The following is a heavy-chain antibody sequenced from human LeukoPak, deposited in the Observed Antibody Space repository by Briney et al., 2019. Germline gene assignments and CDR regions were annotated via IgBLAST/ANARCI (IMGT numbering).Heavy chain of an antibody. D-gene: IGHD3-9*01. J-gene: IGHJ4*02. CDR1: GGSISSYY. CDR2: IYYSGST. Sequence: SETLSLTCTVSGGSISSYYWSWIRQPPGKGLEWIGYIYYSGSTNYNPSLKSRVTISVDTSKNQFSLKLSFVTAADTAVYYCYGGAYYDILTGRTVDSGYWGQGTLVTVSS. CDR3: YGGAYYDILTGRTVDSGY. V-gene: IGHV4-59*01.